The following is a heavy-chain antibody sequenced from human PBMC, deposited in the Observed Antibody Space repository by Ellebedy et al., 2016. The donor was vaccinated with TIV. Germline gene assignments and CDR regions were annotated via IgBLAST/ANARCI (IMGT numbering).Heavy chain of an antibody. D-gene: IGHD3-3*01. J-gene: IGHJ2*01. CDR3: AREEPPPEWLLQGDWYFDL. V-gene: IGHV1-46*01. Sequence: ASVKVSCXASGGTFSSYAISWVRQAPGQGLEWMGIINPSGGSTSYAQKFQGRVTMTRDTSTSTVYMELSSLRSEDTAVYYCAREEPPPEWLLQGDWYFDLWGRGTLVTVSS. CDR2: INPSGGST. CDR1: GGTFSSYA.